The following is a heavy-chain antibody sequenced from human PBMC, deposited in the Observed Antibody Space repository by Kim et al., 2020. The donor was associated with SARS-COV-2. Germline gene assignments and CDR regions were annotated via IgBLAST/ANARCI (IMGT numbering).Heavy chain of an antibody. D-gene: IGHD3-22*01. Sequence: SVKGRFTISRANSKNTLYLQMNSLRAEDTAVYYCATLVKVYYYDSSGYPPWGQGTLVTVSS. J-gene: IGHJ4*02. V-gene: IGHV3-23*01. CDR3: ATLVKVYYYDSSGYPP.